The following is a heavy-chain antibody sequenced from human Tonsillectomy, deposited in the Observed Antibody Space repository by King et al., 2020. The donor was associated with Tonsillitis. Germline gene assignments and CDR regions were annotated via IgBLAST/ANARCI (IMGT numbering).Heavy chain of an antibody. CDR2: IYYTGST. J-gene: IGHJ4*02. V-gene: IGHV4-59*01. D-gene: IGHD4-23*01. CDR1: GGFISSYF. CDR3: ARDVGGNSDY. Sequence: VQLQESGPGLVKPSETLSLTCSVSGGFISSYFWSWIRQPPGSGLEWIGYIYYTGSTNYNPSLKSRVTISVDSSKNQFSLRLSSVTAADTAVYYCARDVGGNSDYWGQGTLVTVSS.